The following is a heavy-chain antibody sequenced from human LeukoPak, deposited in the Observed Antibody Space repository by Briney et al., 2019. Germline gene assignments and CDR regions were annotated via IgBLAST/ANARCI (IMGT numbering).Heavy chain of an antibody. CDR3: ARDKGTSYLSSFDY. CDR1: GGSISSYY. J-gene: IGHJ4*02. D-gene: IGHD6-6*01. CDR2: IYNSGST. Sequence: SETLSLTCTVSGGSISSYYWSWIRQPAGKGLEWIGRIYNSGSTNYNPSLKTRVTMSVDTSKNQFSLKLSSVTAADTAVYYCARDKGTSYLSSFDYWGQGTLVTVSS. V-gene: IGHV4-4*07.